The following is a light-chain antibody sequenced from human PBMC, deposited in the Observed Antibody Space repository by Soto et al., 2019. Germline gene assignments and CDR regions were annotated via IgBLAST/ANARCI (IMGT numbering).Light chain of an antibody. CDR2: AAS. Sequence: IQVTQSPSSLSASVGDRVTITCRASQGITSYLAWYQQKPGKAPKLLIYAASALQTGVSSRFSGSGYGTDFALTISNLQPVDFATYFCQQLYSYPLTFGGGTTVEF. CDR3: QQLYSYPLT. CDR1: QGITSY. J-gene: IGKJ4*01. V-gene: IGKV1-9*01.